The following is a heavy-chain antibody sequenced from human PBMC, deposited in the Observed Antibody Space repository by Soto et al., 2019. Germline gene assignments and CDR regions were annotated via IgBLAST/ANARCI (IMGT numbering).Heavy chain of an antibody. D-gene: IGHD3-16*01. CDR3: ARGLTMGQLPSHFDP. J-gene: IGHJ5*02. V-gene: IGHV4-61*01. CDR1: GGSVSNDNFY. CDR2: VHSSGIT. Sequence: SETLSLTCTVSGGSVSNDNFYWSWIRQPPWKGLEWIGYVHSSGITNYNPSLKRRFTISVDTSRNQFSLRMSCVTAADTAVYYCARGLTMGQLPSHFDPWGQGTLVTVSS.